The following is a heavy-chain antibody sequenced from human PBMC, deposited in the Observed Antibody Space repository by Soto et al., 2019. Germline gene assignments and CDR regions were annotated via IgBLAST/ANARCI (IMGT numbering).Heavy chain of an antibody. Sequence: SETLSLTCTVSGGSISSSSYYWGWIRQPPGKGLEWIGSIYYSGSTYYNPSLKSRVTISVDTSKNQFSLKLSSVTAADTAVYYCARHVEPPPEYCSSTSCYAPWVYYFDYWGQGTLVTVSS. CDR2: IYYSGST. V-gene: IGHV4-39*01. J-gene: IGHJ4*02. D-gene: IGHD2-2*01. CDR1: GGSISSSSYY. CDR3: ARHVEPPPEYCSSTSCYAPWVYYFDY.